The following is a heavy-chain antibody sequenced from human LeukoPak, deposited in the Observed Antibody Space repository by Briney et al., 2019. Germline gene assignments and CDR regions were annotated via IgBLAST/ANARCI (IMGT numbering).Heavy chain of an antibody. CDR3: ARGGYSYGWGYNWFDP. D-gene: IGHD5-18*01. CDR1: GDSITSYF. V-gene: IGHV4-59*01. CDR2: IFYSGIT. J-gene: IGHJ5*02. Sequence: SETLSLTCTVSGDSITSYFWSWIRKPPGKGLEWVGYIFYSGITNYNPSLKSRVTISVDTSKNQFSLKLSSVTAADTAVYYCARGGYSYGWGYNWFDPWGQGTLVTVSS.